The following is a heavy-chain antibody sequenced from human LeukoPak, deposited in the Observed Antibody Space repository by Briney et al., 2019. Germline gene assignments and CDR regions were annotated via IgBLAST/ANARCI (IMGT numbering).Heavy chain of an antibody. D-gene: IGHD2-2*01. V-gene: IGHV1-3*01. CDR3: ASAVPAAIVSRLDY. CDR2: INAGNGNT. J-gene: IGHJ4*02. Sequence: EASVEVSCKASGYTFTSYAMHWVRQAPGQRLEWMGWINAGNGNTKYSQKFQGRVTITRDTSASTAYMELSSLRSEDTAVYYCASAVPAAIVSRLDYWGQGTLVTVSS. CDR1: GYTFTSYA.